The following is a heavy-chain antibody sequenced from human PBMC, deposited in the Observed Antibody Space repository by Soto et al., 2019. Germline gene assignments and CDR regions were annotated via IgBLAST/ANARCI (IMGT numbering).Heavy chain of an antibody. V-gene: IGHV4-31*11. D-gene: IGHD3-22*01. Sequence: SETLSLTCAVSGYSISSGYYWSWIRQHPGKGLEWIGYIYYTGSAYYNPSLKSRLTISVDTSNNQFSLKLSSVTAEDTAVYYCAREAYYYDSSGYFSKYFDSWGQGTLVTVSS. CDR3: AREAYYYDSSGYFSKYFDS. CDR1: GYSISSGYY. CDR2: IYYTGSA. J-gene: IGHJ4*02.